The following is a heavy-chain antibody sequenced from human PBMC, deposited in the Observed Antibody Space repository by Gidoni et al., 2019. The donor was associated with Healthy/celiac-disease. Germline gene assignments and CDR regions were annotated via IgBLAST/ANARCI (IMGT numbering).Heavy chain of an antibody. V-gene: IGHV4-39*01. CDR2: IYYSGST. J-gene: IGHJ5*02. CDR1: GGSISSSSSY. D-gene: IGHD3-3*01. CDR3: ARGLSYDFWSGYYSGFDP. Sequence: QLPLPEPGPGLVNPSATLSLPCTVSGGSISSSSSYWGWIRQPPGKGLEWIGSIYYSGSTYYNPSLKSRVTISVDTSKNQFSLKLSSVTAADTAVYYCARGLSYDFWSGYYSGFDPWGQGTLVTVSS.